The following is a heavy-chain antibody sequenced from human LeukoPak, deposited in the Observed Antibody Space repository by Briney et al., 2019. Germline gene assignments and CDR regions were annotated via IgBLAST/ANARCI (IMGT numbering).Heavy chain of an antibody. D-gene: IGHD5-24*01. J-gene: IGHJ6*03. Sequence: PSETLSLTCAVSGGSFSGYYWSWIRQPPGKGLEWIGEINHSGSTNYNPSLRSRVTISVDTSKNQFSLKLSSVTAADTAVYYCARAATIGYYYYYMDVWGKGTTVTVSS. CDR3: ARAATIGYYYYYMDV. CDR1: GGSFSGYY. CDR2: INHSGST. V-gene: IGHV4-34*01.